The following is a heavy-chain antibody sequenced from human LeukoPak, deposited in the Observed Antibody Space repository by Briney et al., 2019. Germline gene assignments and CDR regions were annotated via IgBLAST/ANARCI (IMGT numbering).Heavy chain of an antibody. D-gene: IGHD5-18*01. CDR3: AKGPRYSYGYGY. CDR1: GFTFSSYA. Sequence: GGSLRLSCAASGFTFSSYATSWVRQAPGKGLEWVSAISGSGGSTYYADSVKGRFTISRDNSKNTLYLQMNSLGAEDTAVYYCAKGPRYSYGYGYWGQGTLVTVSS. V-gene: IGHV3-23*01. CDR2: ISGSGGST. J-gene: IGHJ4*02.